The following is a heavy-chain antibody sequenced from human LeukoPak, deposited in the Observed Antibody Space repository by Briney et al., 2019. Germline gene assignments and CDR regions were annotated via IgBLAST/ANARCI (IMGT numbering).Heavy chain of an antibody. V-gene: IGHV3-30*02. D-gene: IGHD3-9*01. J-gene: IGHJ2*01. Sequence: GGSLRLSCAASGFTFSSYGMHWVRQAPGKGLEWVAFIRYDGSNKYYADSVKGRFTISRDNSKNTLYLQMNSLRAEDTAVYYCAKVSYDILTGYYPYWYFDLWGRGTLVTVSS. CDR2: IRYDGSNK. CDR3: AKVSYDILTGYYPYWYFDL. CDR1: GFTFSSYG.